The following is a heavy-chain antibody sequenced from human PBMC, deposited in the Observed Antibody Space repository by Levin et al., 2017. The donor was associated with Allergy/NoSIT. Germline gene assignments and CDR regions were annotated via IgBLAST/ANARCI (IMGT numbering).Heavy chain of an antibody. D-gene: IGHD3-3*01. V-gene: IGHV3-30-3*01. CDR2: ISYDGSNK. J-gene: IGHJ4*02. CDR3: ARPKTYYDFWSGYYRGMGGYFDY. CDR1: GFTFSSYA. Sequence: GESLKISCAASGFTFSSYAMHWVRQAPGKGLEWVAVISYDGSNKYYADSVKGRFTISRDNSKNTLYLQMNSLRAEDTAVYYCARPKTYYDFWSGYYRGMGGYFDYWGQGTLVTVSS.